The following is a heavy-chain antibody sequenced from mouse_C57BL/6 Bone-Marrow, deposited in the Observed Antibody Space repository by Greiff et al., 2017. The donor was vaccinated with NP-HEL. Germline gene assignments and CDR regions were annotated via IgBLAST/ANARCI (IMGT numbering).Heavy chain of an antibody. J-gene: IGHJ2*01. V-gene: IGHV1-81*01. D-gene: IGHD1-1*01. CDR2: IYPRSGNT. CDR3: AKRGRITTVVAPFDY. CDR1: GYTFTSYG. Sequence: QVQLQQSGAELARPGASVKLSCKASGYTFTSYGISWVKQRTGQGLEWIGEIYPRSGNTYYNEKFKGKATLTADKSSSTAYMELRSLTSEDSAVYFCAKRGRITTVVAPFDYWGQGTTLTVSS.